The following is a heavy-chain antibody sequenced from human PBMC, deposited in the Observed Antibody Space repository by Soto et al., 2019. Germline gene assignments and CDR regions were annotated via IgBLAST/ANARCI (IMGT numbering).Heavy chain of an antibody. CDR2: INPSGGST. CDR1: GYTFTSYY. CDR3: AREGNTMVRGVIILDYYYYGMDV. V-gene: IGHV1-46*01. D-gene: IGHD3-10*01. Sequence: QVQLVQSGAEVKKPGASVKVSCKASGYTFTSYYMHWVRQAPGQGLEWMGIINPSGGSTSYAQKCQGRVTMTRDTSTSTVYRELSSLRSEDTAVYYCAREGNTMVRGVIILDYYYYGMDVWGQGTTVTVSS. J-gene: IGHJ6*02.